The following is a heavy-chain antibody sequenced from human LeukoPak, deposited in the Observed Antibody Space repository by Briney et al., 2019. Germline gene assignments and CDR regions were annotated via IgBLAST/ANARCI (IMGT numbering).Heavy chain of an antibody. V-gene: IGHV4-39*01. Sequence: KSSETLSLTCTVSGVSISSSNSYWGWIRQPPGKGLEWIGSIYYSGNTYYNASLKSQVSISIDTSKNQFSLRLTSVTAADTAVYYCARGLSYSSGWYVWFDPWGQGTLVTVSS. J-gene: IGHJ5*02. CDR1: GVSISSSNSY. CDR3: ARGLSYSSGWYVWFDP. D-gene: IGHD6-19*01. CDR2: IYYSGNT.